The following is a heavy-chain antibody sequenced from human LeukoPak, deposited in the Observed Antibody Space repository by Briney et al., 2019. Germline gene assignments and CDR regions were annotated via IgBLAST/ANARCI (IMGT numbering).Heavy chain of an antibody. CDR3: ARGRVSSSTWYSTYYYFFYMDF. D-gene: IGHD4-11*01. CDR2: IRTKANSYAT. J-gene: IGHJ6*03. CDR1: GFTFSGSA. Sequence: GGSLRLSCAASGFTFSGSAMHWVRQASGKGLEWVGRIRTKANSYATAYAASVEGRFTISRDDSKNTAYLQMNSLKTEDTAVYFCARGRVSSSTWYSTYYYFFYMDFWGKGTTVTVSS. V-gene: IGHV3-73*01.